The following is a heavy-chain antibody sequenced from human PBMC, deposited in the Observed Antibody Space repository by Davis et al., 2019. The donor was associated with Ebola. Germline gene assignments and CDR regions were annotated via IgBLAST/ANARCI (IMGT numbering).Heavy chain of an antibody. CDR2: INVYKGNT. J-gene: IGHJ5*02. CDR1: GGTFSSYT. V-gene: IGHV1-18*01. D-gene: IGHD3-22*01. CDR3: ARGITMIVVNNWFDP. Sequence: AASVKVSCKASGGTFSSYTVSWVRQAPGQGLEWLGWINVYKGNTEYAQKLQGRVTMTTDTSTSTAYMELRSLRSDDTAVYYCARGITMIVVNNWFDPWGQGTLVTVSS.